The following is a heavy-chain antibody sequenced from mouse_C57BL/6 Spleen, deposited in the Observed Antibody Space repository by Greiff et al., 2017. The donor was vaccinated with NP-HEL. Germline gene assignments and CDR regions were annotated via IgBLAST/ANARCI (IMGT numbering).Heavy chain of an antibody. V-gene: IGHV1-55*01. D-gene: IGHD2-4*01. CDR1: GYTFTSYW. CDR2: IYPGSGST. CDR3: ARGGIYYDYDYWYFDV. Sequence: QVQLQQPGAELVKPGASVKMSCKASGYTFTSYWLTWVKQRPGQGLEWIGDIYPGSGSTNYNEKFKSKATLTVDTSSSTAYMQLSSLTSEDSAVYYCARGGIYYDYDYWYFDVWGTGTTVTVSS. J-gene: IGHJ1*03.